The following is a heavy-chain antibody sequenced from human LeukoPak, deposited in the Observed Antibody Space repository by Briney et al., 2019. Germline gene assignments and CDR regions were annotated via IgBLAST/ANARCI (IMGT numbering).Heavy chain of an antibody. CDR1: GGSISSGGYY. D-gene: IGHD2-2*02. CDR3: ARNWIGNLLYSN. Sequence: PSQTLSLTCTVSGGSISSGGYYWSWIRQPPGKGLEWIGYIYHSGSTYYNPSLKSRVTISVDRSKNQFSLKLSSVTAADTAVYYCARNWIGNLLYSNWGQGALVTVSS. CDR2: IYHSGST. V-gene: IGHV4-30-2*01. J-gene: IGHJ4*02.